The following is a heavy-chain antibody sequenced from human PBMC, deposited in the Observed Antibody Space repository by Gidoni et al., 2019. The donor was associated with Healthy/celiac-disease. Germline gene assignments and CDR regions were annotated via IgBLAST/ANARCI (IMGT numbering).Heavy chain of an antibody. CDR2: IKQDGSEK. Sequence: EVQLVASGGVLFQPGGSLRLSCAASAFTFSSYWMSWVRQDPGKGLEWVANIKQDGSEKYYVDSVKGRFTSSRDNAKNSLYMKMNSLRAEDTAVYYCARDGSVAAAGSDYWGQGTLVTVSS. CDR3: ARDGSVAAAGSDY. J-gene: IGHJ4*02. D-gene: IGHD6-13*01. CDR1: AFTFSSYW. V-gene: IGHV3-7*04.